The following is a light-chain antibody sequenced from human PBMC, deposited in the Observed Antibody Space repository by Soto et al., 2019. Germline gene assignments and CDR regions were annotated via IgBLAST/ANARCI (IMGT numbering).Light chain of an antibody. Sequence: QSALTQPASVSGSPGQSITISCTGTSSDVGGYNYVSWYQQQPGKAPKLMIYEVSNRPSGDSNRFSGSKSGNTASLTISGCQAEDEADYYRSSYTSSSTLCFGTGTKLTV. J-gene: IGLJ1*01. V-gene: IGLV2-14*01. CDR2: EVS. CDR3: SSYTSSSTLC. CDR1: SSDVGGYNY.